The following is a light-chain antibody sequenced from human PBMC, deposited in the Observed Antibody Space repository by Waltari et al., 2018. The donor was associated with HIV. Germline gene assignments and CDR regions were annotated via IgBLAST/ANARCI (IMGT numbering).Light chain of an antibody. CDR3: QQYKSYPYT. CDR1: QSISSW. CDR2: KAS. J-gene: IGKJ2*01. V-gene: IGKV1-5*03. Sequence: TLSASVGVRVTITCRASQSISSWLAWYQQKPGKAPNLLIYKASSLESEVPSRFGGSGSGTEFTLTISSLQPDDFATYYCQQYKSYPYTFGQGTKLEIK.